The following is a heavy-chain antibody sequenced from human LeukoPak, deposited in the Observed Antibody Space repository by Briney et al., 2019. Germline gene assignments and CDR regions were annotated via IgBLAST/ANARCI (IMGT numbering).Heavy chain of an antibody. J-gene: IGHJ4*02. CDR3: ARDLPLTGFFDY. V-gene: IGHV3-66*01. CDR2: IYSGGST. Sequence: GRSLRLSCAASGFTVSSNYMSWVRQAPGKGLEWVSVIYSGGSTYYADSVKGRFTISRDNSKNTLYLQMNSLRAEDTAVYYCARDLPLTGFFDYWGQGTLVTVSS. CDR1: GFTVSSNY.